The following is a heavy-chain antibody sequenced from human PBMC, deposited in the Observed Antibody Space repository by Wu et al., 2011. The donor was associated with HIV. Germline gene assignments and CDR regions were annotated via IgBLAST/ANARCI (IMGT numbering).Heavy chain of an antibody. CDR2: IKPIFGEA. J-gene: IGHJ3*01. CDR1: GGSISSYA. CDR3: ARAGKNIIVEPAAAFDL. Sequence: QVQLVQSGAEVKKPGSSVKVSCKASGGSISSYALSWVRQAPGQGLEWMGRIKPIFGEANYAQMFQARVTITADESTSTVYLELTSLRSEDTAVYYCARAGKNIIVEPAAAFDLWGQGTLVTVSS. D-gene: IGHD2-2*01. V-gene: IGHV1-69*15.